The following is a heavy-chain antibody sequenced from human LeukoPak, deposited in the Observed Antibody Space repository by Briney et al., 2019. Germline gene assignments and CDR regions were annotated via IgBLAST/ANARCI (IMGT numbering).Heavy chain of an antibody. D-gene: IGHD2-15*01. Sequence: ASVKVSCKASGYTFTSYAMNWVRQATGQGLEWMGWMNPNSGNTGYAQKFQGRVTMTRDTSISTAYMELSSLRSEDTAVYYCARAGAVVDNWFDPWGQGTLVTVSS. J-gene: IGHJ5*02. CDR3: ARAGAVVDNWFDP. CDR1: GYTFTSYA. CDR2: MNPNSGNT. V-gene: IGHV1-8*02.